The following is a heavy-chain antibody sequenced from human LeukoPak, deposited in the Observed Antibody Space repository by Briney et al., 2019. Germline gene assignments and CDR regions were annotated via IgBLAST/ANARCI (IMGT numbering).Heavy chain of an antibody. CDR1: GYTFTSYG. D-gene: IGHD3-3*01. Sequence: ASVKVSCKASGYTFTSYGISWVRQAPGQGLEWMGWISAYNGNTNYAQKLQGRVTMTTDTSTSTAYMELRSLRSDDTAVHYCARHLTSAYYDFWSGYDYWGQGTLVTVSS. J-gene: IGHJ4*02. CDR3: ARHLTSAYYDFWSGYDY. V-gene: IGHV1-18*01. CDR2: ISAYNGNT.